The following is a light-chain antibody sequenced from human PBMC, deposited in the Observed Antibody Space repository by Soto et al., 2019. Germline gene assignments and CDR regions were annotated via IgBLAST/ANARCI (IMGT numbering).Light chain of an antibody. CDR1: SSNIGAGYD. J-gene: IGLJ1*01. Sequence: QSVLTQPPSVSGAPGQRVTISCTGSSSNIGAGYDVHWYQQLPGTAPKLLIYGNSNRPSGVPDRFSGSKSGTSASLAITRLQAEDEADYYCQSYDSSLSGRVFGTGTKLTVL. CDR3: QSYDSSLSGRV. CDR2: GNS. V-gene: IGLV1-40*01.